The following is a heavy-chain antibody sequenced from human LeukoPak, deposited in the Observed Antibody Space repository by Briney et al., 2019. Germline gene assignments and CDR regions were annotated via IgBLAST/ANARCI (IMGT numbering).Heavy chain of an antibody. D-gene: IGHD1-1*01. CDR3: AKHSGAGVSTAFYYGMDL. Sequence: SETLSLTCTVSGGPTSSDSYYWAWIRQSPGKGLEWIGTVYYSGDTYYNPSLKSRVTISVDTSKNQFSLKVRSVTAADTAVYYCAKHSGAGVSTAFYYGMDLWGQGTTVTVSS. CDR1: GGPTSSDSYY. J-gene: IGHJ6*02. V-gene: IGHV4-39*01. CDR2: VYYSGDT.